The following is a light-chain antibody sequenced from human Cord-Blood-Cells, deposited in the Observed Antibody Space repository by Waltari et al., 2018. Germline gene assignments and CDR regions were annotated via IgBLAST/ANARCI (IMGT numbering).Light chain of an antibody. CDR1: SSDVGSYNL. J-gene: IGLJ2*01. CDR3: CSYAGSSTFRV. V-gene: IGLV2-23*03. CDR2: VGS. Sequence: QSALTQPASVSGSPGQSITISCTGTSSDVGSYNLVSWYQQHPGKAPKLMIYVGSKRPSGVSNRFSGSKSGNTASLTISGLQAEDEADYYCCSYAGSSTFRVFGGGTKLTVL.